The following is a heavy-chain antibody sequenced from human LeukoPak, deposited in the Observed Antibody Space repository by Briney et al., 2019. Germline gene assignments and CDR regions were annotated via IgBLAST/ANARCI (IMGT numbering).Heavy chain of an antibody. Sequence: SETLSLTCTVSGGSISSDYWSWIRQPPGKGLEWIGYIYYSGSTSYNPPLKSRVTISVDTSKNQFSLRLSSVTAADTAMYYCARDVSIRDYYYGMDVWGQGTTVTVSS. V-gene: IGHV4-59*01. CDR1: GGSISSDY. J-gene: IGHJ6*02. CDR2: IYYSGST. D-gene: IGHD3-10*01. CDR3: ARDVSIRDYYYGMDV.